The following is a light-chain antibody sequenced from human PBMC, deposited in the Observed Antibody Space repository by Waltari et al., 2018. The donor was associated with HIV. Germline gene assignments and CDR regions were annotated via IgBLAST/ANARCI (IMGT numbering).Light chain of an antibody. J-gene: IGLJ2*01. CDR2: EVS. V-gene: IGLV2-23*02. CDR3: CSYTGSNPFLL. Sequence: QSALTQPASVSGSPGQSITISCTGTRRYCRSYNLVPLYQQHPGRAPKVMIYEVSKRPSGVSNRFSGSKSGNTASLTISGLQAEDEADYYCCSYTGSNPFLLFGGGTKLTVL. CDR1: RRYCRSYNL.